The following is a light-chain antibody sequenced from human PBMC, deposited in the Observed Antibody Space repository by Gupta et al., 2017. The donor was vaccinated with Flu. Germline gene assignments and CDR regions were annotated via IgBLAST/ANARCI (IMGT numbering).Light chain of an antibody. J-gene: IGKJ4*01. Sequence: EIVLTQSQGTLSLSTGEKATLFCRARQSVISNYLAWYQQKLCQAPRFIIYGASSMDLGRTGRFRGGGEFKGFIRTISRLENEDCAGYYFRQNGSCFTFGRGTKVDIK. CDR3: RQNGSCFT. CDR1: QSVISNY. CDR2: GAS. V-gene: IGKV3-20*01.